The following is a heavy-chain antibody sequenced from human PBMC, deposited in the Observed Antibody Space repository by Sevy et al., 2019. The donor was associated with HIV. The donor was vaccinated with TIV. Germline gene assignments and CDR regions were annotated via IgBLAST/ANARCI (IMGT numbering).Heavy chain of an antibody. Sequence: GGSLRLSCAASGFTFSAYWMSWVRQVPGKGLEWVANIKEDGSEEHYVASVKGRFSISRDNAKKSLFLQMNSLRAEDTAVYFCARVHITIRANYDYYGMDVWGQGTTVTVSS. CDR1: GFTFSAYW. CDR3: ARVHITIRANYDYYGMDV. V-gene: IGHV3-7*01. D-gene: IGHD3-3*02. CDR2: IKEDGSEE. J-gene: IGHJ6*02.